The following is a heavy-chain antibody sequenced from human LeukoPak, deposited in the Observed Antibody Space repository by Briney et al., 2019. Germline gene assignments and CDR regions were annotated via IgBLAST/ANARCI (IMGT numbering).Heavy chain of an antibody. D-gene: IGHD3-22*01. CDR3: ARHMDYYDSSGFYFDI. V-gene: IGHV4-59*08. J-gene: IGHJ3*02. Sequence: PSETLSLTCTVSGGSISSYYWSWIRQPPGKGLEWIGYIYYSGSTNYNPSLKSRVTISVDTSKNQFSLKLRSVTAADTAVYYCARHMDYYDSSGFYFDIWGQGTMVTVSS. CDR1: GGSISSYY. CDR2: IYYSGST.